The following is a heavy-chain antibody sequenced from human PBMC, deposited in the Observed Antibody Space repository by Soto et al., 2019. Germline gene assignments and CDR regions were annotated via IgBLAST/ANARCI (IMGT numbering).Heavy chain of an antibody. Sequence: QVQLVQSGADVKTPGASVRVSCKASGYTFTGYYVHWVREAPGQGLEWMGWINPETGGTSYAQKFQGRVTLSRDTSINTAYLELSRLRLDDAAVYFCAKGSRMWTPDYWGQGTLVTVSS. CDR3: AKGSRMWTPDY. V-gene: IGHV1-2*02. CDR1: GYTFTGYY. CDR2: INPETGGT. J-gene: IGHJ4*02. D-gene: IGHD2-21*01.